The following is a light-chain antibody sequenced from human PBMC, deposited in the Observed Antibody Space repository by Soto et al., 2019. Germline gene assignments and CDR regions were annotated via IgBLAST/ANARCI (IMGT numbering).Light chain of an antibody. CDR3: QKYNSAPLT. CDR1: EDISTW. V-gene: IGKV1-27*01. J-gene: IGKJ4*01. CDR2: AAS. Sequence: DIQMTQSPSSVFASVGDRVTITCRSSEDISTWLACYQQKPGKVPKLLIYAASTLQSGVPSRFSGSGSGTDFTLTISSLQPEDVATYYCQKYNSAPLTFGGGTKVDIK.